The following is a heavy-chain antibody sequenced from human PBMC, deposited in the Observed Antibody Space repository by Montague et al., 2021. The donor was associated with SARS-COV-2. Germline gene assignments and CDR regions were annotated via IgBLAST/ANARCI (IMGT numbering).Heavy chain of an antibody. Sequence: CAISGDSVSSNSAAWNWIRQSSSRGLEWLGRTYYRSKWYNDYAVSVKSRITINPDTSKNKFSLQLNSVTPEDTAVYYCARDDPYCTNGVCYTGNWFDPWGQGTLVTVSS. V-gene: IGHV6-1*01. CDR2: TYYRSKWYN. CDR3: ARDDPYCTNGVCYTGNWFDP. D-gene: IGHD2-8*01. J-gene: IGHJ5*02. CDR1: GDSVSSNSAA.